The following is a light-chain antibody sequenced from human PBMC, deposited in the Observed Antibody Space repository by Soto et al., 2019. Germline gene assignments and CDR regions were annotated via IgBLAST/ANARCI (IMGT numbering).Light chain of an antibody. CDR3: QQYNSYPYT. Sequence: DIQMTQSPSTLSASVGDRVTITCRASQSISNWLAWYQQKPGKAPKLLIYKASSLRSGVPSRFSGSGSGTEFTLTISSLQSDDFATYYWQQYNSYPYTFGQGTKLEIK. J-gene: IGKJ2*01. CDR1: QSISNW. CDR2: KAS. V-gene: IGKV1-5*03.